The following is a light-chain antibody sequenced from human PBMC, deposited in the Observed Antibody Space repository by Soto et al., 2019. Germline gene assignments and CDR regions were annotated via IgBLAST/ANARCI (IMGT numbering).Light chain of an antibody. J-gene: IGKJ1*01. V-gene: IGKV1-5*03. CDR2: KTS. Sequence: DIPMTQSTSTLSASVGDRVTITCRASQSISAWLAWYQQKPGKAPKLLMSKTSTLANGVPSRFSGSGSGTEFTLTISSLQPDDVAIYYCQQYNSVPGTFGQGTKVE. CDR3: QQYNSVPGT. CDR1: QSISAW.